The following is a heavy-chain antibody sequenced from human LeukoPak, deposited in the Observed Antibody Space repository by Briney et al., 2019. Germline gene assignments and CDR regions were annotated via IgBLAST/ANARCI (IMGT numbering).Heavy chain of an antibody. CDR3: ARGGRRDLGYCSSTSCYAQYYFDY. CDR2: ISSSSSYI. CDR1: GFTFSSYS. V-gene: IGHV3-21*01. Sequence: GGSLRLSCAASGFTFSSYSMNWVRQAPGKGLEWVSSISSSSSYIYYADSVKGRLTISRDNAKNSLYLQMNSLRAEDTAVYYCARGGRRDLGYCSSTSCYAQYYFDYWGQGTLVTVSS. J-gene: IGHJ4*02. D-gene: IGHD2-2*01.